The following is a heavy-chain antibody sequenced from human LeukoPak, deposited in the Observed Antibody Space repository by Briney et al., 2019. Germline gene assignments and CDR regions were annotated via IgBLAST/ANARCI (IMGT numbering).Heavy chain of an antibody. V-gene: IGHV4-34*01. CDR3: ARGLKSRVISHRKLGPSFDY. CDR2: INHSGST. D-gene: IGHD1-26*01. Sequence: PSETLSLTCAVYGGSFSGYYWSWIRQPPGKGPEWIGEINHSGSTNYNPSLKSRVTISVDTSKNQFSLKLSSVTAADTAVYYCARGLKSRVISHRKLGPSFDYWGQGTLVTVSS. J-gene: IGHJ4*02. CDR1: GGSFSGYY.